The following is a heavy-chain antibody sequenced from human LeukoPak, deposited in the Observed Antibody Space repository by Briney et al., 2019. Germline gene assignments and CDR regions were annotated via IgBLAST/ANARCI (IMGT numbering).Heavy chain of an antibody. Sequence: PGGSLRPSCAASGFTFSSYEMNWVRQAPGKGLEWVSYISNSGSTIYYADSVKGRFTISRDNAKNSLYLQMNSLRAEDTAVYYCARRIAAAGRSFDYWGQGTLVTVSS. CDR2: ISNSGSTI. CDR3: ARRIAAAGRSFDY. D-gene: IGHD6-13*01. CDR1: GFTFSSYE. V-gene: IGHV3-48*03. J-gene: IGHJ4*02.